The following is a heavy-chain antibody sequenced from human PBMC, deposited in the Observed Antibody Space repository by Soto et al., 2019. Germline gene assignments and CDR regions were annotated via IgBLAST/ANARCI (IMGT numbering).Heavy chain of an antibody. Sequence: SETLSLTCTVSGGSISSYYWSWIRQPPGQGLEWIGYIDYSGSTNYNPSLKSRVTISVDTAKTQFPLNLSSVTAADKAVYYCAGARCTNGVCDTRNWFDLCGKGTLVTVSS. CDR1: GGSISSYY. CDR3: AGARCTNGVCDTRNWFDL. J-gene: IGHJ5*02. CDR2: IDYSGST. V-gene: IGHV4-59*01. D-gene: IGHD2-8*01.